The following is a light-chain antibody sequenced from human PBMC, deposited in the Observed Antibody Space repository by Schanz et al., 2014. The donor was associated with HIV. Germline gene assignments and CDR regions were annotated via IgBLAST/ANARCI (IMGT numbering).Light chain of an antibody. CDR1: QSVSSSY. CDR2: GAS. V-gene: IGKV3-20*01. CDR3: QQYSSSPRT. J-gene: IGKJ1*01. Sequence: EIVLTQSPGTLSLSPGERATLSCRASQSVSSSYLAWYQQKVGQAPRLLIYGASIRATGVPDRFSGSGSGTDFTLTISRLEPEDFAVYYCQQYSSSPRTFGQGTKVEI.